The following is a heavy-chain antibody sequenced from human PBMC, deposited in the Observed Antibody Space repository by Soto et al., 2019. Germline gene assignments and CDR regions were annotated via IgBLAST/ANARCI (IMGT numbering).Heavy chain of an antibody. J-gene: IGHJ4*02. D-gene: IGHD6-19*01. Sequence: QVQLVQSGAEVKKPGASVKVSCKASGYTFTSYGISWVRQAPGQGLEWMGWINAYNGNTNYAQKLQGRVTMTTDTSTSRADMELRSMRSDETAVYYCARDEACFGSSGWDALGYWGQGTLVTVSS. V-gene: IGHV1-18*04. CDR2: INAYNGNT. CDR3: ARDEACFGSSGWDALGY. CDR1: GYTFTSYG.